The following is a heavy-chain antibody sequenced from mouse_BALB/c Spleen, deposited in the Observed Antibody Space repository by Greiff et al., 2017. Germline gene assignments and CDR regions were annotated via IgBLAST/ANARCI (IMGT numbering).Heavy chain of an antibody. J-gene: IGHJ1*01. CDR1: GFSLTSYG. D-gene: IGHD1-1*01. V-gene: IGHV2-2*02. Sequence: VQRVESGPGLVQPSQSLSITCTVSGFSLTSYGVHWVRQSPGKGLEWLGVIWSGGSTDYNAAFISRLSISKDNSKSQVFFKMNSLQANDTAIYYCARSTTVGAHWYFDVWGAGTTVTVSS. CDR3: ARSTTVGAHWYFDV. CDR2: IWSGGST.